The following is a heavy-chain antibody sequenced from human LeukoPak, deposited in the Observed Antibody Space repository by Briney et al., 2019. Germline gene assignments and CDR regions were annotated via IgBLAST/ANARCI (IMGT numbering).Heavy chain of an antibody. D-gene: IGHD6-19*01. CDR2: IIPIFGTA. J-gene: IGHJ2*01. Sequence: GASVKVSCKASGGTFSSYAISWVRQAPGQGLEWMGGIIPIFGTANYAQKFQGRVTITTDESTSTAYMELSSLRSEDTAVYYCARGARIAVAGDYWYFDLWGRGTLVTVSS. CDR3: ARGARIAVAGDYWYFDL. V-gene: IGHV1-69*05. CDR1: GGTFSSYA.